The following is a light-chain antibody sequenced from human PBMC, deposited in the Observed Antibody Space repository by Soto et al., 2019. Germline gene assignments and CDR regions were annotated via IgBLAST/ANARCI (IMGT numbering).Light chain of an antibody. Sequence: DIQMTQSPSSLSASVGDRVTITCRASQGISNYLAWYQQKPGKVPKLLISAASTLQSGVPSRFSGSGSEPDFTLTISSMQPEDVATYYCQKYNSASWTFGHETKVEIQ. CDR2: AAS. V-gene: IGKV1-27*01. CDR3: QKYNSASWT. J-gene: IGKJ1*01. CDR1: QGISNY.